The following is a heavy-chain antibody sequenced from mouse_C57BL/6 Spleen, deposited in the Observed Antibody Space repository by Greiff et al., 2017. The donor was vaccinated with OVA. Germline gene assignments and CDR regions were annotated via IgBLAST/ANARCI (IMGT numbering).Heavy chain of an antibody. CDR3: TEGILREGYFDV. Sequence: EVHLVESRGGLVQPGGSMKLSCVASGFTFSNYWMNWVRQSPEKGLEWVAQIRLKSDNYATHYAESVKGRFTISRDDSKSSVYLQMNNLRAEDTGIYYCTEGILREGYFDVWGTGTTVTVSS. V-gene: IGHV6-3*01. CDR2: IRLKSDNYAT. J-gene: IGHJ1*03. CDR1: GFTFSNYW. D-gene: IGHD1-1*01.